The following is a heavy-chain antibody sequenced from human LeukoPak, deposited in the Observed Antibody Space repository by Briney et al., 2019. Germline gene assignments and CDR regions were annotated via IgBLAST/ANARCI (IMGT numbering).Heavy chain of an antibody. D-gene: IGHD1-26*01. CDR2: ISWSSGSS. CDR1: GFTFDDYA. V-gene: IGHV3-9*01. Sequence: GGSLRLSCAASGFTFDDYAMHWVRQVPGQGLEWVSGISWSSGSSGYADSVKGRFTISRDNAKNSLYLQMNSLRAEDTAVYYCAREGGRGSFFDYWGQGTLVTVSS. CDR3: AREGGRGSFFDY. J-gene: IGHJ4*02.